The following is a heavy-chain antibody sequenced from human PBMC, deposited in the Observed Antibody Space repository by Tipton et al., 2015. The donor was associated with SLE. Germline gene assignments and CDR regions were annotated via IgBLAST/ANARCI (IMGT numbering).Heavy chain of an antibody. CDR2: INHSGST. V-gene: IGHV4-34*08. CDR3: AKGPSFDY. J-gene: IGHJ4*02. CDR1: GLTFSSYA. Sequence: LRLSCAASGLTFSSYAMHWVRQAPGKGLEWIGEINHSGSTNYNPSLKSRVTISVDTSKNQFSLKLSSVTAADTAVYYCAKGPSFDYWGQGTLVTVSS.